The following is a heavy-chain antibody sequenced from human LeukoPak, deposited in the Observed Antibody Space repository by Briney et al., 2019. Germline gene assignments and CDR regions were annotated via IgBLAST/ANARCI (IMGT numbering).Heavy chain of an antibody. CDR2: IKQDGSEK. CDR1: GFTFSSYW. V-gene: IGHV3-7*01. J-gene: IGHJ6*03. D-gene: IGHD6-19*01. CDR3: ARAPVGSYSSGTGVPYYYYMDV. Sequence: GGSLRLSCAASGFTFSSYWMSWVRQAPGKGLEWVANIKQDGSEKYYVDSVKGRFTISRDNAKNSLYLQMNSLRAEDTAVYYCARAPVGSYSSGTGVPYYYYMDVWGKGTTVTVSS.